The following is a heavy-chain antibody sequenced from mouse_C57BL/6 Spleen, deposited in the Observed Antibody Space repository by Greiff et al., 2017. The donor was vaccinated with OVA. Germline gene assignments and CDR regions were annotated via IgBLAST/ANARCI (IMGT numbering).Heavy chain of an antibody. Sequence: QVQLQQPGAELVMPGASVKLSCKASGYTFTSYWMHWVKQRPGQGLEWIGEIDPSDSYTNYNQKFKGKSTLTVDKSSSTAYMQLSSLTSEDSAVYYCAREDSQYFDYWGQGTTLTVSS. V-gene: IGHV1-69*01. J-gene: IGHJ2*01. CDR3: AREDSQYFDY. CDR2: IDPSDSYT. CDR1: GYTFTSYW.